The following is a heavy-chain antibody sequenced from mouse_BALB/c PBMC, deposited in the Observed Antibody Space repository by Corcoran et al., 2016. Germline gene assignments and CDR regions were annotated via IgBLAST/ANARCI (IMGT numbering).Heavy chain of an antibody. V-gene: IGHV1S136*01. J-gene: IGHJ2*01. Sequence: EVQLQQSGPELVKPGASVKMSCKASGYTFTSYDMHWVKQKPGQGLEWIGYINPYNDGTKYSEKFKGKATLTSDKSSSTAYMELSSLTSEDSAVYYCARPITTVVTHFDYWGQGTTLTVSS. CDR3: ARPITTVVTHFDY. D-gene: IGHD1-1*01. CDR1: GYTFTSYD. CDR2: INPYNDGT.